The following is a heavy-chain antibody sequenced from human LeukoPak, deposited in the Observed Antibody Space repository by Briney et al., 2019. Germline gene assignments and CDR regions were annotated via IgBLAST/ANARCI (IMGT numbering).Heavy chain of an antibody. Sequence: SVNVSCNASGGTCSIYTISWIRQAPGQGLEWMGRIIPILGIATYAQKFQGRVTINSNKSTSTAYMELSTPRSEDTAVYYCARGRRYSGSYYEGDYYYYMDVWGNGTTVTVSS. CDR1: GGTCSIYT. CDR2: IIPILGIA. V-gene: IGHV1-69*02. CDR3: ARGRRYSGSYYEGDYYYYMDV. D-gene: IGHD1-26*01. J-gene: IGHJ6*03.